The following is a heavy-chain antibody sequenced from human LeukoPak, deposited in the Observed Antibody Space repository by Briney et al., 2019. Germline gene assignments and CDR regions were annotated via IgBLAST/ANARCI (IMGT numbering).Heavy chain of an antibody. Sequence: GGSLTLSCAASGLTFNSYSMHWVRQAPRKGLEWVSSITRHGTYIFHADSMKGRFTISRDNAKNSLYLQMNSLRAEDTAVYSCARGAAAGLNWFDTWGRGTQVTVSS. V-gene: IGHV3-21*01. D-gene: IGHD6-13*01. CDR2: ITRHGTYI. CDR1: GLTFNSYS. J-gene: IGHJ5*02. CDR3: ARGAAAGLNWFDT.